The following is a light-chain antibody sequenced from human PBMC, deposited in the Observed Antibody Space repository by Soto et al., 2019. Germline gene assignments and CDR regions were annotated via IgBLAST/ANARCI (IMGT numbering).Light chain of an antibody. CDR1: TSDIGAYNY. CDR3: SSFAGTNSFV. Sequence: QSVLTQPPSASGSPGQSVTISCTGTTSDIGAYNYVSWYQQRPGKAPKLIIYEVTRRPSAVPDRIFGSKSYTTASLTVSGLQAEDEADYYCSSFAGTNSFVFGTWTQLTVL. CDR2: EVT. V-gene: IGLV2-8*01. J-gene: IGLJ1*01.